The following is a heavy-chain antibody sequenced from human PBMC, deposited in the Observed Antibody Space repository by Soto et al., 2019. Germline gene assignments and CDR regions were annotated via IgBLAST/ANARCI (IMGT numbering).Heavy chain of an antibody. J-gene: IGHJ4*02. D-gene: IGHD1-7*01. CDR1: GGSFSGYY. V-gene: IGHV4-34*01. CDR3: ARGRRYNWNFFIGEPFDY. CDR2: INHSGST. Sequence: KTSETLSLTCAVYGGSFSGYYWSWIRQPPGKGLEWIGEINHSGSTNYNPSLKSRVTISVDTSKNQFSLKLSSVTAADTAVYYCARGRRYNWNFFIGEPFDYWGQGTLVTVSS.